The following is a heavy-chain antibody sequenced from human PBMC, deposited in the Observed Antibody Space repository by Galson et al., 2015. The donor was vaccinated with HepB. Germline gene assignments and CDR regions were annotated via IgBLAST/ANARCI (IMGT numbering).Heavy chain of an antibody. CDR3: AKVGDTSGYYYYFDF. CDR1: GFTFSNYA. Sequence: SLRLSCAASGFTFSNYAMSWVRQGPGKGLQWLSTISGVGGNTYYADSVKGRFTISRDNSKNTLSLQMDSLRAEDTALYYCAKVGDTSGYYYYFDFRGQGNLVTVSS. D-gene: IGHD3-22*01. CDR2: ISGVGGNT. J-gene: IGHJ4*02. V-gene: IGHV3-23*01.